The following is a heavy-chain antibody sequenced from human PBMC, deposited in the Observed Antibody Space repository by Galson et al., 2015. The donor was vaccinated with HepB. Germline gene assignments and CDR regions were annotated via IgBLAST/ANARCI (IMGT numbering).Heavy chain of an antibody. V-gene: IGHV3-23*01. Sequence: SLRLSCAASGFTFSSYAMSWVRQAPGKGLEWVSAISGSGGGTYYADSVKGRFTISRDNSKNTLYLQMNSLRAEDTAVYYCAKEPTHDAYCSGGSCYGGWFDPWGQGTLVTVSS. D-gene: IGHD2-15*01. CDR3: AKEPTHDAYCSGGSCYGGWFDP. J-gene: IGHJ5*02. CDR1: GFTFSSYA. CDR2: ISGSGGGT.